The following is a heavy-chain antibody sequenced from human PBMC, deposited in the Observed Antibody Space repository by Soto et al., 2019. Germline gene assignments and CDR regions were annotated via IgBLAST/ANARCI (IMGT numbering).Heavy chain of an antibody. V-gene: IGHV4-59*01. CDR2: IYYSGST. J-gene: IGHJ6*02. CDR1: GGSIISYY. D-gene: IGHD2-8*01. Sequence: SETLSLTCTVSGGSIISYYWSWILQPPWKGLEWIGYIYYSGSTNYNPSLKSRVTISVDTSKNQFSLKLSSVTAADTAVYYCARDRNYCTNGVCYGMDVWGQGTTVTVSS. CDR3: ARDRNYCTNGVCYGMDV.